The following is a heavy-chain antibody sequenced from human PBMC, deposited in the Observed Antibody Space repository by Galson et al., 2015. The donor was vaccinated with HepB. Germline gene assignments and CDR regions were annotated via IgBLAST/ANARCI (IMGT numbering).Heavy chain of an antibody. J-gene: IGHJ4*02. V-gene: IGHV4-34*01. Sequence: ETLSLTCAVYGGSFSGYYWSWIRQPPGKGLEWIGEINHSGSTNYNPSLKSRVTISVDTSKNQFSLKLSSVTAADTAVYYCARGRRDIVVVPAAIRRGIFDYWGQGTLVTVSS. D-gene: IGHD2-2*02. CDR3: ARGRRDIVVVPAAIRRGIFDY. CDR2: INHSGST. CDR1: GGSFSGYY.